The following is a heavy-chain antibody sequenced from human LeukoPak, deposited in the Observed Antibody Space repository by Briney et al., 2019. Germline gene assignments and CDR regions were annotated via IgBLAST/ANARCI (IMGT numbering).Heavy chain of an antibody. CDR2: IYPGDSHT. CDR1: GYSFTTYW. V-gene: IGHV5-51*01. CDR3: ARSINLYFDY. Sequence: PGGSLRLSCKGSGYSFTTYWITWVRQMPGKGLEWMGIIYPGDSHTIYSPSFQGQVTISADKSISTAYLQWSSLKASDTAMYYCARSINLYFDYWGQGTLVTVSS. D-gene: IGHD1-1*01. J-gene: IGHJ4*02.